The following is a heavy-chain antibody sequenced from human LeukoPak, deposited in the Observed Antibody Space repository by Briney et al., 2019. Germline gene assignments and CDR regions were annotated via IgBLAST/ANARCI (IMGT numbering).Heavy chain of an antibody. Sequence: GGSLRLSCAASGITFSSYAMTWVRQSPGKGLEWVASIRNNGATTDYADSVKGRFTTSRDNSRNTLYLQMNSLRVEDTAVYYCAKAYHDSGCLIDYWGQGTLVTVSS. CDR1: GITFSSYA. D-gene: IGHD6-19*01. V-gene: IGHV3-23*01. J-gene: IGHJ4*02. CDR2: IRNNGATT. CDR3: AKAYHDSGCLIDY.